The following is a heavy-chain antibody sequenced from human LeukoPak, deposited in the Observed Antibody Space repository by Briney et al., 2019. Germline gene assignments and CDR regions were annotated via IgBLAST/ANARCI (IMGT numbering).Heavy chain of an antibody. CDR1: GLTFSSYS. J-gene: IGHJ4*02. Sequence: GGSLRLSCVVSGLTFSSYSMSWVRQAPGKGLEWVSGISGSGGDTWYPDSVKGRFTISRDNSKNTLFPQMNSLRVEDTAMYYCAKDAAGPEYWGQGTRVTVSS. D-gene: IGHD6-13*01. V-gene: IGHV3-23*01. CDR2: ISGSGGDT. CDR3: AKDAAGPEY.